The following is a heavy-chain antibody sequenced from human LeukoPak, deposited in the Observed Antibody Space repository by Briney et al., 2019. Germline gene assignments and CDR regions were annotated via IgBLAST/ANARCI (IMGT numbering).Heavy chain of an antibody. CDR1: VVSGVSVD. Sequence: GPPRGSCSKSVVSGVSVDMSGGRIVPGKGLEWVSAVVGDGTTTFYADSVKSRFTISRDNSKNTVYLQINSLRDEDAAVYYCAKARLSTGWAYNDYWGQGTLVTVSS. CDR2: VVGDGTTT. D-gene: IGHD2-8*02. J-gene: IGHJ4*02. V-gene: IGHV3-23*01. CDR3: AKARLSTGWAYNDY.